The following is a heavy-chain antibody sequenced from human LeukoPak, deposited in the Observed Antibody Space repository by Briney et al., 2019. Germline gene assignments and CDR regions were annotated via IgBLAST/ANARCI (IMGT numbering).Heavy chain of an antibody. CDR3: ARGGSGSSIIFYYHYMDV. J-gene: IGHJ6*03. CDR1: GGSISSSSYY. V-gene: IGHV4-39*07. Sequence: SETLSLTCTVSGGSISSSSYYWGWIRQPPGKGLEWIGEINHSGSTNYNPSLKSRVTISVDTSKNQFSLKLSSVTAADTAVYYCARGGSGSSIIFYYHYMDVWGKGTTVTVSS. CDR2: INHSGST. D-gene: IGHD3-10*01.